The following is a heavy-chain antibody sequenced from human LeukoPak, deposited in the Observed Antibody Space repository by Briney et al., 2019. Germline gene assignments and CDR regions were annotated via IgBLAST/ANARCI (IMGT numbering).Heavy chain of an antibody. CDR2: ISSSGRNI. CDR3: ARDLVQLWSKDF. CDR1: GFTFSNYE. J-gene: IGHJ4*02. D-gene: IGHD5-18*01. V-gene: IGHV3-48*03. Sequence: PGGSLRLSCVASGFTFSNYEFNWVRQAPGKGLEWVSYISSSGRNIYYADSVKGRFTISRDNAKNSLYLQMNSLRAEDTAVYYCARDLVQLWSKDFWGQGTLVTVSS.